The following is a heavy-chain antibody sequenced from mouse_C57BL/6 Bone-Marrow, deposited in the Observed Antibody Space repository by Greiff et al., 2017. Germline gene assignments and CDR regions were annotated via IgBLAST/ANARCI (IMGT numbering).Heavy chain of an antibody. D-gene: IGHD1-1*01. CDR2: IWWDDDK. CDR1: GFSLSTFGMG. Sequence: QVQLKESGPGILQPSQTLSLTCSFSGFSLSTFGMGVGWIRQPSGKGLEWLAHIWWDDDKYYNPALKSWLTISKDTSKNQVFLKIANVDTADTATYYCARIPNYYGSGSCAYWGQGTLVTVSA. J-gene: IGHJ3*01. CDR3: ARIPNYYGSGSCAY. V-gene: IGHV8-8*01.